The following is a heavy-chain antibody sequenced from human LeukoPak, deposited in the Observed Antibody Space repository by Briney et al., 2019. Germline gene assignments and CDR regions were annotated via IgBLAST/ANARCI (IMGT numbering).Heavy chain of an antibody. CDR1: GGSISSGGYS. Sequence: SETLSLTCAVSGGSISSGGYSWSWIRQPPGKGLEWIGYIYHSGSTCYNPSLKSRVTISVDRSKNQSSLKLSSVTAADTAVYYCARAGSSGYYGYFDYWGQGTLVTVSS. D-gene: IGHD3-22*01. V-gene: IGHV4-30-2*01. CDR2: IYHSGST. J-gene: IGHJ4*02. CDR3: ARAGSSGYYGYFDY.